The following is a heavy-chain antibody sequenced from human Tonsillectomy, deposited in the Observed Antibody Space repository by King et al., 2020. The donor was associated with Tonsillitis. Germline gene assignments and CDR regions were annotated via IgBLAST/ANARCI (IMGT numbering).Heavy chain of an antibody. CDR1: GFTFSSYS. D-gene: IGHD3-22*01. Sequence: QLVQSGGGLVKPGGSLRLSCAASGFTFSSYSMNWVRQSPGKGLEWFSSISSISSSLYYAASVKGRFTISRDNDKNSLYLQMNSLRAEDTAVYYCARAKRGDYYDSSGYYPFDYWGQGTLVTVSS. J-gene: IGHJ4*02. V-gene: IGHV3-21*01. CDR2: ISSISSSL. CDR3: ARAKRGDYYDSSGYYPFDY.